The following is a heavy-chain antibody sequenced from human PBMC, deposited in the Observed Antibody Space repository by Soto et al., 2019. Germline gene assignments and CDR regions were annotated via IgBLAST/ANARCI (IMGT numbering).Heavy chain of an antibody. D-gene: IGHD6-19*01. CDR1: GGSFSGYY. CDR3: ARGWSGWRVWLDY. Sequence: QVQLQQWGAGLLKPSETLSLTCAVYGGSFSGYYWSWIRQPPGKGLEWIGEINHSGSTNYNPSLKSRVXXSXDXXKNQFSLKLSSVTAAATAVYYCARGWSGWRVWLDYWGQGTLVTVSS. V-gene: IGHV4-34*01. J-gene: IGHJ4*02. CDR2: INHSGST.